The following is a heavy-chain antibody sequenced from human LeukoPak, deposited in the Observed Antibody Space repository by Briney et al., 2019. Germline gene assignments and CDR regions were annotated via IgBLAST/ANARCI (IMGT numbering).Heavy chain of an antibody. V-gene: IGHV3-7*01. CDR3: ARDYGGLVPYY. D-gene: IGHD6-19*01. Sequence: GGSLRVSCAASGFTFSSYWMSWVRQAPGKGLEWVANIKQDGSEKYYVDSVKGRFTISRDNAKNSLYLQMNSLRAEDTAVYYCARDYGGLVPYYWGQGTLVTVSS. CDR2: IKQDGSEK. J-gene: IGHJ4*02. CDR1: GFTFSSYW.